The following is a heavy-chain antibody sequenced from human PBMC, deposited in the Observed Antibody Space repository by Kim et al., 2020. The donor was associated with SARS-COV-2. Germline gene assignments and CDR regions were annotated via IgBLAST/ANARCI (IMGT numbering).Heavy chain of an antibody. CDR2: IRSKAYGGTT. J-gene: IGHJ4*02. CDR3: TRDRSEQWGFDY. Sequence: GGSLRLSCTASGFTFGDYAMSWVRQAPGKGLEWVGFIRSKAYGGTTEYAASVKGRFTISRDDSKSIAYLQMNSLKTEDTAVYYCTRDRSEQWGFDYWGQGTLVTVSS. V-gene: IGHV3-49*04. CDR1: GFTFGDYA. D-gene: IGHD6-19*01.